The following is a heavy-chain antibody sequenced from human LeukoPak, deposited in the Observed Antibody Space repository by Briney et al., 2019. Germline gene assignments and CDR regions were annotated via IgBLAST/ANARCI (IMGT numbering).Heavy chain of an antibody. Sequence: GGSLRLSCAASGFTFSSYWMSWVRQAPGKGLEWVANIKQDGSEKYYVDSVKGRFTISRDNAKNSLYLQMNSLRAEDTAVYYCARETVGATEISTVESVFDYWGQGTLVTVSS. CDR2: IKQDGSEK. V-gene: IGHV3-7*01. CDR1: GFTFSSYW. D-gene: IGHD1-26*01. J-gene: IGHJ4*02. CDR3: ARETVGATEISTVESVFDY.